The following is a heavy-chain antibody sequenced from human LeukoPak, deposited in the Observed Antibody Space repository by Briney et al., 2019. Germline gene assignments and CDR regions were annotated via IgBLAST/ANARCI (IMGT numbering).Heavy chain of an antibody. Sequence: GGSLRLSCAASGFTISSYWMSWVRQAPGKELEWVANIKQDGSEKYYVDSVKGRFTISRDNAKNSLYLQMNSLRAEDTAVYYCARVAFGSSSGVYFDYWGQGTLVTVSS. CDR1: GFTISSYW. CDR3: ARVAFGSSSGVYFDY. D-gene: IGHD6-6*01. J-gene: IGHJ4*02. CDR2: IKQDGSEK. V-gene: IGHV3-7*01.